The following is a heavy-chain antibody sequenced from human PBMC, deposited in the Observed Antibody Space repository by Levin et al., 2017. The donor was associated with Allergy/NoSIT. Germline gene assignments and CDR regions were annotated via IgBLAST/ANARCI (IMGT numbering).Heavy chain of an antibody. Sequence: AGGSLRLSCAASGFAFSSYAMGWVRQAPGKGLEWVSIISGTGASTSYADSVKGRLSISRNNSKSTLFLQMSSLRAEDTAIYFCAKYGCSATSCYINYWGQGTLVTVSS. V-gene: IGHV3-23*01. J-gene: IGHJ4*02. CDR1: GFAFSSYA. CDR2: ISGTGAST. CDR3: AKYGCSATSCYINY. D-gene: IGHD2-2*02.